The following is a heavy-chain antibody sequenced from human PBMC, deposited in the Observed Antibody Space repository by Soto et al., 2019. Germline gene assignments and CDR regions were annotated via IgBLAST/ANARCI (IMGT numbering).Heavy chain of an antibody. V-gene: IGHV4-39*01. D-gene: IGHD6-13*01. CDR3: AMLAAAGYYYYGMDV. CDR1: GGSISSSSYY. J-gene: IGHJ6*02. CDR2: IYYSGST. Sequence: ASETLSLTCTVSGGSISSSSYYWGWIRQPPGKGLEWIGSIYYSGSTYYNPSLKSRVTISVDTSKNQFSLKLSSVTAADTAVYYCAMLAAAGYYYYGMDVWGQGTTVTV.